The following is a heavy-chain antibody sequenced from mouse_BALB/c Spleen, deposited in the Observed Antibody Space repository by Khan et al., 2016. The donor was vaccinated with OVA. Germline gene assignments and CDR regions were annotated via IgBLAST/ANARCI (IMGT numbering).Heavy chain of an antibody. CDR1: GFAFSSYD. CDR2: ISSGGSYT. J-gene: IGHJ4*01. CDR3: VRHGGFDPYYAMDN. Sequence: EVELVESGGGLVKPGGSLKLSCAASGFAFSSYDMSWVRQTPEKRLEWVATISSGGSYTKYSDSVKGRFIISRDTARNTLYLQMSSLRSEDTTLYYCVRHGGFDPYYAMDNWGQGTSVTVSS. V-gene: IGHV5-9*02.